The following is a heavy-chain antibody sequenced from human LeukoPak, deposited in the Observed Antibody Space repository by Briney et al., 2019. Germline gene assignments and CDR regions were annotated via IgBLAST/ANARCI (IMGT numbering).Heavy chain of an antibody. Sequence: SETLSLTCTVSGGSISSYYWSWIRQPPGKGLEWIGYIYYSGSTYYNPSLKSRVTMSLDTSKNQFPLKLSSVTAADTAVYYCAGCSGGSVDAFDIWGQGTMVTVSS. CDR2: IYYSGST. J-gene: IGHJ3*02. D-gene: IGHD2-15*01. CDR1: GGSISSYY. V-gene: IGHV4-59*04. CDR3: AGCSGGSVDAFDI.